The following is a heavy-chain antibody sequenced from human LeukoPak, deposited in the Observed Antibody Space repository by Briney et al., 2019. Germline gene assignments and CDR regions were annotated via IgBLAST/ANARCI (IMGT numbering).Heavy chain of an antibody. Sequence: DSVKVSCKASGYTFSSYGISWVRQAPGQGLEWMGWISVYNGNTNNIQKLQGRVTMTRDTSTNTAYMELTSLRSDDTAVYYCARDAYTSGADYWGQGTLVTVSS. CDR3: ARDAYTSGADY. J-gene: IGHJ4*02. V-gene: IGHV1-18*01. CDR2: ISVYNGNT. D-gene: IGHD3-16*01. CDR1: GYTFSSYG.